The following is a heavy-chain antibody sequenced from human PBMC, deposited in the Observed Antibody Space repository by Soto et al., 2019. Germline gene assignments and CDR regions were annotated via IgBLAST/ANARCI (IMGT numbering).Heavy chain of an antibody. CDR1: GFTFRSYA. Sequence: PGGSLRLSCAPSGFTFRSYAMSWVRQAPGKGLEWVANIKEDGSERYSVASVKGRFTISRDNANNIVYLQMNTLSAEDTAVYYCARFLGSASYYDFWGQGT. J-gene: IGHJ4*02. V-gene: IGHV3-7*01. CDR2: IKEDGSER. CDR3: ARFLGSASYYDF. D-gene: IGHD1-26*01.